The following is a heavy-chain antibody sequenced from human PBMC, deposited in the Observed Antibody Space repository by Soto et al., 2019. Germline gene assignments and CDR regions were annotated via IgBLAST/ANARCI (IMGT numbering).Heavy chain of an antibody. Sequence: GGSLRLSCVASGFNFTSYNLHWVRQAPGNSLESVAVISFDGTTDYYADSVKGRFTVSRDNFKNILSLQMDSLRPEDTAVYYCARDNRDCSSFNCYNPGRVFGLDVWGQGTTVTVSS. CDR1: GFNFTSYN. V-gene: IGHV3-30-3*01. J-gene: IGHJ6*02. CDR3: ARDNRDCSSFNCYNPGRVFGLDV. D-gene: IGHD2-2*02. CDR2: ISFDGTTD.